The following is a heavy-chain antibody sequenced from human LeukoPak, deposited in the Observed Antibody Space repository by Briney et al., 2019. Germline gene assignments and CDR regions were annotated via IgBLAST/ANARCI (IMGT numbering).Heavy chain of an antibody. D-gene: IGHD1-26*01. CDR2: INWNGGST. CDR3: AKDGPSVGALNYYYYYYMDV. J-gene: IGHJ6*03. Sequence: GGSLRLSCAASGFTFDDYGMSWVRQAPGKGLEWVSGINWNGGSTGYADSVKGRFTISRDNSKNSLYLQMNSLRAEDTALYYCAKDGPSVGALNYYYYYYMDVWGKGTTVTVSS. CDR1: GFTFDDYG. V-gene: IGHV3-20*04.